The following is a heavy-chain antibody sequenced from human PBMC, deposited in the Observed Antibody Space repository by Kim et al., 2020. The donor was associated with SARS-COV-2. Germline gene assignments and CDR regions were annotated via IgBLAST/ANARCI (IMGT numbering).Heavy chain of an antibody. D-gene: IGHD6-6*01. J-gene: IGHJ4*02. CDR1: GFTFHDHV. Sequence: GGSLRLSCTASGFTFHDHVMHCVRQRPGKGLEWVSLISGDGGRADYLDSVKGRFSISRDNTKNALYLQMNSLRNEDTAVYFCASLISVRYSTSWTRPFDHWGQGTLVIVSS. CDR3: ASLISVRYSTSWTRPFDH. CDR2: ISGDGGRA. V-gene: IGHV3-43*02.